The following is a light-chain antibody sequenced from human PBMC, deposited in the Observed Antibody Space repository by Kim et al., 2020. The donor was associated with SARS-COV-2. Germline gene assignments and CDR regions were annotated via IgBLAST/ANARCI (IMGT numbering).Light chain of an antibody. V-gene: IGLV3-19*01. CDR2: GKN. CDR3: KSRDSSGNLWV. Sequence: SSELTQDPAVSVALGQKVTITCQGDSLRNYFASWYQQKPGQAPLLVIYGKNDRPSGIPDRFSGSNSGNTASLTITGAQAEYESDYYCKSRDSSGNLWVFG. CDR1: SLRNYF. J-gene: IGLJ3*02.